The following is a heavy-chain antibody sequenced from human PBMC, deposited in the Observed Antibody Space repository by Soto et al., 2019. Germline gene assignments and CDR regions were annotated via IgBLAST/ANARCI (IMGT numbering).Heavy chain of an antibody. CDR1: GGSVSSGSYY. Sequence: SETLSLTCTVSGGSVSSGSYYWSWIRQPPGKGLEWIGYIYYSGSTNYNPSLKSRVTISVDTSKNQFSLKLSSVTAADTAVYYCARAKGNYYDSSGHIDYWGQGTLVTVSS. D-gene: IGHD3-22*01. CDR2: IYYSGST. J-gene: IGHJ4*02. V-gene: IGHV4-61*01. CDR3: ARAKGNYYDSSGHIDY.